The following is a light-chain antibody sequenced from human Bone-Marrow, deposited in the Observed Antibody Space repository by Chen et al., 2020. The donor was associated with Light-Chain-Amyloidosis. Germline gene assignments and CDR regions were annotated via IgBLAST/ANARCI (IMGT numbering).Light chain of an antibody. J-gene: IGKJ1*01. V-gene: IGKV3-20*01. CDR1: PSVSSSY. CDR2: GAS. CDR3: QQYGSSPWT. Sequence: EIVLTQSPGTLSLSPGERATLSCRASPSVSSSYLAWYQQKPGQAPRLLIYGASSRATGIPDRFSGSGSGTDFTLTISRLEPEDFAVYYCQQYGSSPWTVGQGTKVEIK.